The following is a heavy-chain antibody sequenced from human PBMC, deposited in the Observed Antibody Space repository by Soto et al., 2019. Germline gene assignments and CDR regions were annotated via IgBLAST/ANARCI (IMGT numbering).Heavy chain of an antibody. V-gene: IGHV1-2*02. CDR2: INPNTGGT. D-gene: IGHD6-6*01. CDR1: GYTFTGYY. J-gene: IGHJ4*02. Sequence: QVHLVQSGAEVVKPGASVTVSCEASGYTFTGYYIHWVRQAPGQGLEYMGWINPNTGGTKYAQRFQGRVTMTGDTSINTAYMELSWLTSDDTAVYFCARSLSTIGARPDYWGQGTLVTVSP. CDR3: ARSLSTIGARPDY.